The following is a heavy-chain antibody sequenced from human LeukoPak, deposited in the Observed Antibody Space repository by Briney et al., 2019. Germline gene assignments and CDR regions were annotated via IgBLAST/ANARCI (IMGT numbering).Heavy chain of an antibody. Sequence: PSQTPSLTCTVSGGSISSGDYYWSWIRQPPGKGLEWIGYIYYSGSTYYNPSLKSRVTISVDTSKNQFSLKLSSVTAADTAVYYCARALTGSYFDYWGQGTLVTVSS. CDR3: ARALTGSYFDY. J-gene: IGHJ4*02. V-gene: IGHV4-30-4*01. CDR2: IYYSGST. D-gene: IGHD3-9*01. CDR1: GGSISSGDYY.